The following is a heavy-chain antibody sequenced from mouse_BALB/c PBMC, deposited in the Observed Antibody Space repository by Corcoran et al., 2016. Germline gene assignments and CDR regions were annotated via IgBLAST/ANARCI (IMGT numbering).Heavy chain of an antibody. CDR1: GFSLSTSGMG. D-gene: IGHD1-1*01. CDR2: IYWDDDK. CDR3: ARSTLTEYFDY. Sequence: QVTLKESGPGILQPSQTLSLNCSVSGFSLSTSGMGVSWIRQPSGKGLEWLAHIYWDDDKRYNPSLKSRLTISKDTSRNQVFLKITSVDTADTATYYCARSTLTEYFDYWGQGTTLTVSS. V-gene: IGHV8-12*01. J-gene: IGHJ2*01.